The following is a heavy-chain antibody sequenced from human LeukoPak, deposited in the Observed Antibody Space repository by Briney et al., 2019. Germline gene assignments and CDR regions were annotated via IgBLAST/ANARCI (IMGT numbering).Heavy chain of an antibody. CDR1: GYTFTSYG. CDR3: ARATLPDIVVVPAARRYYYYYMDV. D-gene: IGHD2-2*01. Sequence: GASVKVSCKASGYTFTSYGISWVRQAPGQGLEWMGWISAYNGNTNYAQKLQGRVTMTTDTSTSTAYMELRSLRSDDTAVYYCARATLPDIVVVPAARRYYYYYMDVWGKGTTVTVSS. CDR2: ISAYNGNT. V-gene: IGHV1-18*01. J-gene: IGHJ6*03.